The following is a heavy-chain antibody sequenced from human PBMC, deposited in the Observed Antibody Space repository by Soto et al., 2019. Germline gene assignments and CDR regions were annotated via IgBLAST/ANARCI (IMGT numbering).Heavy chain of an antibody. V-gene: IGHV4-59*01. J-gene: IGHJ6*02. D-gene: IGHD4-17*01. Sequence: QVRLQESGPGLVKPSETLSLTCTVSNASISSYYWSWIRQPPGKRLEWIGYMAPSGSSKYNPSLPGRVTISVDTSNNQSALKLTSVTAPDTAVYYCARDGNFGDDIHDYYGMDVWGRGTTVTVSS. CDR2: MAPSGSS. CDR3: ARDGNFGDDIHDYYGMDV. CDR1: NASISSYY.